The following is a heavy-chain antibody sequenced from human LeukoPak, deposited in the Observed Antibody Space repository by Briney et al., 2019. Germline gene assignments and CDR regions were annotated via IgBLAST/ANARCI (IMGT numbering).Heavy chain of an antibody. CDR1: GFAFSSYE. J-gene: IGHJ4*02. D-gene: IGHD6-19*01. CDR2: ISSGSTI. V-gene: IGHV3-48*03. CDR3: ARESIAVAGAPFDY. Sequence: GGSLRLSCAASGFAFSSYEMNWVRQAPGKGLEWVSYISSGSTIYDADSVKGRFTISRDNAKNSLYLQMSSLRAEDTAVYYCARESIAVAGAPFDYWGQGTLVTVSS.